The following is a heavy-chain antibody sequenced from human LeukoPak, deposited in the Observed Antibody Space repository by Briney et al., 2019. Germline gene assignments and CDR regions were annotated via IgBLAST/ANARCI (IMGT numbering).Heavy chain of an antibody. CDR2: IKEDGSEK. J-gene: IGHJ4*02. Sequence: GGSLRLSCAASGFTFSSYWMSWVRQAPGKGLEWVANIKEDGSEKYYVDSVKGRFTISRDNDKNSLFLQMTSLRAEDTAVYYCARVGGRYSPLGYWGQGTLVTVSS. CDR1: GFTFSSYW. V-gene: IGHV3-7*01. D-gene: IGHD3-16*02. CDR3: ARVGGRYSPLGY.